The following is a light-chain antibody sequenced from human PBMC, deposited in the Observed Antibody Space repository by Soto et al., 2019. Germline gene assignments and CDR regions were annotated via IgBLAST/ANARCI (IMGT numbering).Light chain of an antibody. CDR1: SSNIGSNT. V-gene: IGLV1-44*01. J-gene: IGLJ2*01. CDR3: AAWDDSLNGVV. Sequence: QSVLTQPPSASGTPGPRVTISCSGSSSNIGSNTVNWYQQLPGTAPKLLIYSNNQRPSGVPDRFSGSKSGTSASLAISGLPSEDEADYYCAAWDDSLNGVVFGGGTKLTVL. CDR2: SNN.